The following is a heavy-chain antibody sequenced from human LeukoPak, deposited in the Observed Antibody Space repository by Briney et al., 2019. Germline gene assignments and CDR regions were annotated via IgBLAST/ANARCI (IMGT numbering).Heavy chain of an antibody. CDR1: GFTFSSYS. J-gene: IGHJ6*02. CDR2: ISSSSSYT. CDR3: ARFSDFYDFWSGPTSYGMDV. D-gene: IGHD3-3*01. Sequence: GGSLRLSCAGSGFTFSSYSMNWVRQAPGKGLEWVSSISSSSSYTYYADSVKGRFTISRDNAKNSLYLQMNSLRAEDTAVYYCARFSDFYDFWSGPTSYGMDVWGQGTTVTVSS. V-gene: IGHV3-21*01.